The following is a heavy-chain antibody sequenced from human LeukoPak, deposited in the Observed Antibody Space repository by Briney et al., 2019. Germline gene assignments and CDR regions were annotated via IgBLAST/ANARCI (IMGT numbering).Heavy chain of an antibody. Sequence: SETLSLTCTVSGGSISSYYWSWIRQPPGKGLEWIGYIYYSGSTNYNPSLKSRVTISVDTSKDQFSLKLSSVTAADTAVYYCARVRITMVRGRPNWFDPWGQGTLVTVSS. CDR2: IYYSGST. D-gene: IGHD3-10*01. V-gene: IGHV4-59*01. CDR3: ARVRITMVRGRPNWFDP. J-gene: IGHJ5*02. CDR1: GGSISSYY.